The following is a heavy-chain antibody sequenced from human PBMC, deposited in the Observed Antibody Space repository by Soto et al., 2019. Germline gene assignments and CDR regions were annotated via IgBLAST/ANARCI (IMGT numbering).Heavy chain of an antibody. CDR1: GGSISSYY. CDR3: ARHAAYDFWSGYLPGTFDY. CDR2: IYYSGST. J-gene: IGHJ4*02. Sequence: KPSETLSLTCTVSGGSISSYYWSWIRQPPGKGLEWIGYIYYSGSTNYNPSLKSRVTISVDTSKNQFSLKLSSVTAADTAVYYCARHAAYDFWSGYLPGTFDYWGQGTLVTVSS. D-gene: IGHD3-3*01. V-gene: IGHV4-59*08.